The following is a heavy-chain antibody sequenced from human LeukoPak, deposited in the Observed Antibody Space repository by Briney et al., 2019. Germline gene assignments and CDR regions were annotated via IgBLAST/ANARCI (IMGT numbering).Heavy chain of an antibody. D-gene: IGHD6-19*01. CDR3: ARDSTAVAGGNWFDP. CDR2: IIPIFGIA. J-gene: IGHJ5*02. V-gene: IGHV1-69*04. CDR1: GGTFNSYA. Sequence: ASVKVSCKASGGTFNSYAISWVRQAPGQGLEWMGRIIPIFGIANYAQKFQGRVTITADKSTSTAYMELSSLRSEDTAVYYCARDSTAVAGGNWFDPWGQGTLVTVSS.